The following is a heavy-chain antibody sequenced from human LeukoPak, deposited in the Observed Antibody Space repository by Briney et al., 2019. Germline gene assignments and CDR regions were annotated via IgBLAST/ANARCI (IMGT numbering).Heavy chain of an antibody. CDR1: GGSFSGYY. CDR3: AILYGSGRYFDY. Sequence: PSETLSLTCAVYGGSFSGYYWSWIRHPPGKGLEWIGEINHSGSTNYNPSLKSRVTISVDTSKNQFSLKLSSVTAADTAVYYCAILYGSGRYFDYWGQGTLVTVSS. V-gene: IGHV4-34*01. J-gene: IGHJ4*02. D-gene: IGHD3-10*01. CDR2: INHSGST.